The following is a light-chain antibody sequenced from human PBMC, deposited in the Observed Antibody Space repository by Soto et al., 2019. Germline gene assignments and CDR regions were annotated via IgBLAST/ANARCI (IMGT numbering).Light chain of an antibody. V-gene: IGLV2-23*02. CDR1: SSDVGSFNF. J-gene: IGLJ2*01. Sequence: QSVLTQSASVSGSPGQSITISCTGTSSDVGSFNFVSWYQQHPGKAPKPMIYEVNKRPSGVSNRFSGSKSGNTASLTISGLRAEDEADYYCCSYAGKSTWVLGGGTKLTVL. CDR3: CSYAGKSTWV. CDR2: EVN.